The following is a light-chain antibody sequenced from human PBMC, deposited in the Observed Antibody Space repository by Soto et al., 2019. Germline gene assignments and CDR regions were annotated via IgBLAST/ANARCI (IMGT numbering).Light chain of an antibody. CDR3: QHYKNYPWT. CDR2: GAS. V-gene: IGKV1-8*01. Sequence: AIRMTQSTSSLSASAGDRVAIACRATQDVGRYLAWYQQKPWQAPKLLIYGASTLQSGVPSRFSGGGSGTDFTLTISCLQSEDFATYYCQHYKNYPWTFGQGTKVEIK. CDR1: QDVGRY. J-gene: IGKJ1*01.